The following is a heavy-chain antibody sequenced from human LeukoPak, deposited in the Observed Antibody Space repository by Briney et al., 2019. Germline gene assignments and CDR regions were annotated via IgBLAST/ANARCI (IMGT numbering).Heavy chain of an antibody. Sequence: GGSLRLSCAASGFTFSSYSMNWVRQAPGKGLEWVSSISSSSSYIYYADSVKGRFTISRDSAKNSLYLQMNSLRAEDTAVYYCARVGGGGYNYEAFDIWGQGTMVTVSS. CDR1: GFTFSSYS. CDR3: ARVGGGGYNYEAFDI. V-gene: IGHV3-21*01. D-gene: IGHD5-24*01. J-gene: IGHJ3*02. CDR2: ISSSSSYI.